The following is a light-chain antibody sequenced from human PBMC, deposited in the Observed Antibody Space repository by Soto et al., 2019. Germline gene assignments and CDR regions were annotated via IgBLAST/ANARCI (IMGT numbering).Light chain of an antibody. Sequence: EIVMTQSPATLSVSPGERATLSCRASQSVTTNLAWYQQKPGQAPRLLIYRASTRATGIPARFSGGGSGTEFTLTISSLQSEDFAVYICQQYNNGPPRWTFGQGTKVEIK. CDR1: QSVTTN. J-gene: IGKJ1*01. V-gene: IGKV3-15*01. CDR2: RAS. CDR3: QQYNNGPPRWT.